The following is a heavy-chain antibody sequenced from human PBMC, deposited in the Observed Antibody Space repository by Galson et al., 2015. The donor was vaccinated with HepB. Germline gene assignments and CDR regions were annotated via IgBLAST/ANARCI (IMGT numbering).Heavy chain of an antibody. V-gene: IGHV3-30-3*01. D-gene: IGHD2-2*01. CDR3: AREGVPAAYEGYFDL. J-gene: IGHJ2*01. CDR2: ISYDGSNK. CDR1: GFTFSSYA. Sequence: SLRLSCAASGFTFSSYAMHWVRQAPGKGLEWVAVISYDGSNKYYADSVKGRFTISRDNSKNTLYLQMNSLRAEDTAVYYCAREGVPAAYEGYFDLWGRGTLVTVSS.